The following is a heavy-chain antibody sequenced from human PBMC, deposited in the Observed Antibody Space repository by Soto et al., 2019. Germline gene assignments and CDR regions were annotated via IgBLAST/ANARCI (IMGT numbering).Heavy chain of an antibody. CDR3: ARGYYDSSGYYYYYFDY. CDR2: IYYSGST. Sequence: PSETLSLTGTVSVGSVSSGDYYWSWILQPPGKGLEWIGYIYYSGSTCYNPSLKSRVTISVDTSKNQFSLKLSSVTAADTAVYYCARGYYDSSGYYYYYFDYWGQGTLVTVSS. CDR1: VGSVSSGDYY. D-gene: IGHD3-22*01. V-gene: IGHV4-30-4*01. J-gene: IGHJ4*02.